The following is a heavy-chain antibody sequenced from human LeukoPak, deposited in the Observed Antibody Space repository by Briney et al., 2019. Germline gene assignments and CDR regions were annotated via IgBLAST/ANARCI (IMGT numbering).Heavy chain of an antibody. D-gene: IGHD6-6*01. Sequence: GGSLRLSCAVSGFTFSIYTMNWVRQAPGKGLEWVSSISSSGSNIYHADSVKSRFTISRDNAKNSLYLQMNSLRAEDAAVYYCARGRPFDYWGQGTLVTVSS. V-gene: IGHV3-21*01. CDR1: GFTFSIYT. CDR2: ISSSGSNI. CDR3: ARGRPFDY. J-gene: IGHJ4*02.